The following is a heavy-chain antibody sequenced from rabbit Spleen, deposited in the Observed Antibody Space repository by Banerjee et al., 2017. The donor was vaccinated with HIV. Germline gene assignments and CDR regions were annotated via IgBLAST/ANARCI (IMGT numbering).Heavy chain of an antibody. CDR2: IWGGSSGST. CDR3: ARDTGTSFSTYGMDL. V-gene: IGHV1S40*01. D-gene: IGHD8-1*01. CDR1: GFSFSSSYY. Sequence: QSLEESGGDLVKPGASLTLTCTASGFSFSSSYYMCWVRQAPGKGLEWIACIWGGSSGSTYSATWAKGRFTISKTSSTTVTLQMSSLTVADTATYFCARDTGTSFSTYGMDLWGPGTLVTVS. J-gene: IGHJ6*01.